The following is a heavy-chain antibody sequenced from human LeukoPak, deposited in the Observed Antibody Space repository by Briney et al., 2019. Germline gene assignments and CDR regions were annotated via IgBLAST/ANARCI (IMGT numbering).Heavy chain of an antibody. CDR2: ISGSSGTP. V-gene: IGHV3-23*01. Sequence: PGGSLRLSCAASGFTFSTYAMNWVRQAPGKGLEWVSTISGSSGTPHYADSVKGRFTISRDNSKNTLHLQMNSLRAEDTAVYYCAKDARRTSGWYFFDYWGQGTLVTVSS. CDR1: GFTFSTYA. CDR3: AKDARRTSGWYFFDY. J-gene: IGHJ4*02. D-gene: IGHD6-19*01.